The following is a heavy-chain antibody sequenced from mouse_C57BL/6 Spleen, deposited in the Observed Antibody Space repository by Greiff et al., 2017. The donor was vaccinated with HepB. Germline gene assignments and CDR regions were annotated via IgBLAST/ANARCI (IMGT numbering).Heavy chain of an antibody. CDR1: GFTFSDYG. V-gene: IGHV5-17*01. CDR2: ISSGSSTI. Sequence: EVHLVESGGGLVKPGGSLKLSCAASGFTFSDYGMHWVRQAPEKGLEWVAYISSGSSTIYYADTVKGRFTISRDNAKNTLFLQMTSLRSEDTAMYDCARPGTAWFAYWGQGTLVTVSA. CDR3: ARPGTAWFAY. J-gene: IGHJ3*01.